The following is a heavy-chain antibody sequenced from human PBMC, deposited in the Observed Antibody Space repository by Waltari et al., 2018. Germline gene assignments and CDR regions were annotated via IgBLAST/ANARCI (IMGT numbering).Heavy chain of an antibody. V-gene: IGHV1-24*01. CDR2: FDPEDGET. D-gene: IGHD1-1*01. Sequence: QVQLVQSGAEVKKPGASVKVSCKVSGYTLTELSMHWVRQAPGKGLEWMGGFDPEDGETSYAQKFQGRVTMTEDTSTDTAYMELSSLRSEDTAVYYCATARAELSRVVQEERGRGGMDVWGQGTTVTVSS. CDR3: ATARAELSRVVQEERGRGGMDV. J-gene: IGHJ6*02. CDR1: GYTLTELS.